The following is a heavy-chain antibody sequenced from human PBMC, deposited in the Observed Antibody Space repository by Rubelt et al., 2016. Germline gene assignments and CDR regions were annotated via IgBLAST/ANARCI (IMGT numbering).Heavy chain of an antibody. CDR3: ARGRRGSSSWLGRDYYGMDV. Sequence: QVQLQQWGAGLLKPSETLSLTCAVYGGSFSGYYWSWIRQPPGKGLEWIGEINHRGSTNYNPSLKSRVTISVDTSKNQFSLKLSSGTAADTAVYYCARGRRGSSSWLGRDYYGMDVWGQGTTVTVSS. CDR1: GGSFSGYY. J-gene: IGHJ6*02. CDR2: INHRGST. V-gene: IGHV4-34*01. D-gene: IGHD6-13*01.